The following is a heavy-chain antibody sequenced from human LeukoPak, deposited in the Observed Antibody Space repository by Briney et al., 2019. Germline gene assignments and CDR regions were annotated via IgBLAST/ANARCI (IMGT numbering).Heavy chain of an antibody. D-gene: IGHD3-22*01. Sequence: GGSLRLSCTASGFTFGDYAMSWVRQAPGKGLEWVGFIRSKAYGGTTEYAASVKGRFTISRDDSKSIAYLQMNSLKTEDTAVYYCARVIEVIGKDYWGQGALVTVSS. J-gene: IGHJ4*02. V-gene: IGHV3-49*04. CDR1: GFTFGDYA. CDR3: ARVIEVIGKDY. CDR2: IRSKAYGGTT.